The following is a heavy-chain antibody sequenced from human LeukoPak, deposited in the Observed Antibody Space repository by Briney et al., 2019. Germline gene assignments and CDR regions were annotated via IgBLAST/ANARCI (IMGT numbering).Heavy chain of an antibody. D-gene: IGHD5-24*01. J-gene: IGHJ2*01. Sequence: VASVKVSCKASGYTFTSYDINWVRQATGQGLEWMGWMNPSSGDTGYAQKFQGRVTISRNTSISTAYLELSSLRSEDTAVYFCARGRGTRDGYNYPWYFDLWGRGTLVTVSS. V-gene: IGHV1-8*03. CDR3: ARGRGTRDGYNYPWYFDL. CDR1: GYTFTSYD. CDR2: MNPSSGDT.